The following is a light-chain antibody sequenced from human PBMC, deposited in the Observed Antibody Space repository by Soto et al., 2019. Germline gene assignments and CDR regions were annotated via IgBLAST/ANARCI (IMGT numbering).Light chain of an antibody. CDR3: QQYYLYPPA. CDR1: QNVRIY. J-gene: IGKJ3*01. Sequence: DIQMTQSPSTLSASLGDRVTITCRASQNVRIYLAWYQQKPGKAPKLLIYQTSSLQSGVPSRFSGSGSEKEFTLAISSLQPEDFATYYCQQYYLYPPAFGLGSKVEIX. CDR2: QTS. V-gene: IGKV1-5*03.